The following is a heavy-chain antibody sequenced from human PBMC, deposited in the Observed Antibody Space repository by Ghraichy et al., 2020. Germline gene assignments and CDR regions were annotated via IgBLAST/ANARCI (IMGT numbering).Heavy chain of an antibody. J-gene: IGHJ4*02. CDR2: IYHSGST. Sequence: SETLSLTCAVSGGSISSSNWWSWVRQPPGKGLEWIGEIYHSGSTNYNPSLKSRVTISVDKSKNQFSLKLSSVTAADTAVYYCARGVPYYYGSGIFDYWGQGTLVTVSS. CDR3: ARGVPYYYGSGIFDY. D-gene: IGHD3-10*01. V-gene: IGHV4-4*02. CDR1: GGSISSSNW.